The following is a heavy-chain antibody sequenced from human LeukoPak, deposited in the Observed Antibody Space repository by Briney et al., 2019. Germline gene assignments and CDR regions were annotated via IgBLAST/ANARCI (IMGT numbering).Heavy chain of an antibody. V-gene: IGHV3-30*03. D-gene: IGHD3-10*01. J-gene: IGHJ5*02. CDR1: GFIFSNYG. CDR3: ARDTVRGSHPAPSNWFDP. Sequence: PGRSLRLSCAASGFIFSNYGMYWVRQAPGKGLEWVTVISYDGSNKYYADSVKGRFTISRDNSKNTLYLQMNSLRAEDTAVYYCARDTVRGSHPAPSNWFDPWGQGTLVTVSS. CDR2: ISYDGSNK.